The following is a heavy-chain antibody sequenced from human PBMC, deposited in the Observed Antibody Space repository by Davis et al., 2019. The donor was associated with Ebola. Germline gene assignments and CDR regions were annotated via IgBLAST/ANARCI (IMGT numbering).Heavy chain of an antibody. D-gene: IGHD3-22*01. CDR2: IKQDGSEK. Sequence: GGSLRLSCAASGFTFSSYWMSWVRQAPGKGLEWVANIKQDGSEKYYADSVKGRFTISRDNSKNTLYLQMSSLRAEDTAVYYCVNSPVKGSGYYYVHYYYGMDVWGQGTTVTVSS. CDR3: VNSPVKGSGYYYVHYYYGMDV. J-gene: IGHJ6*02. V-gene: IGHV3-7*01. CDR1: GFTFSSYW.